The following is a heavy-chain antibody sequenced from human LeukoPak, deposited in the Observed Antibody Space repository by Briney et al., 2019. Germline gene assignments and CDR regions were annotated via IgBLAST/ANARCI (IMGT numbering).Heavy chain of an antibody. D-gene: IGHD6-19*01. Sequence: GGSLRLSCAASGFTFSSYSMNWVRQAPGKGLEWVSSISTSSIYIYYADSVKGRFTISRDNAKKSVHLQMNSLRAEDTAVYCCARGASVVAGSDNALDIWGQGTMVTVSS. CDR1: GFTFSSYS. CDR3: ARGASVVAGSDNALDI. J-gene: IGHJ3*02. V-gene: IGHV3-21*01. CDR2: ISTSSIYI.